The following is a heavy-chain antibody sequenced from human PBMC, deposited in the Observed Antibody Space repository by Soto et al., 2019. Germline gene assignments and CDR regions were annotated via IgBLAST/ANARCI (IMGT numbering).Heavy chain of an antibody. J-gene: IGHJ4*02. V-gene: IGHV3-74*01. Sequence: EVQLVESGGVLVQPGGSLRLSCAASGFAFSRFSMHWVRQAPGKGLVWVSRIDPDGSDTTYADSVKGRFTISRDNAKNILYLQMSSLRAEDTAVYYCATMGGNYPYWGQGTLVTVSS. CDR2: IDPDGSDT. CDR3: ATMGGNYPY. D-gene: IGHD1-26*01. CDR1: GFAFSRFS.